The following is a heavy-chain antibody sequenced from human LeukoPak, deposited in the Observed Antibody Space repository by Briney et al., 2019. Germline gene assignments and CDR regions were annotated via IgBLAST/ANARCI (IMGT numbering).Heavy chain of an antibody. CDR1: GYTFTSYD. J-gene: IGHJ4*02. CDR2: MNPNSGNT. CDR3: ARGHDYGDYAHFDY. V-gene: IGHV1-8*01. Sequence: ASVKVSCKASGYTFTSYDINWVRQATGQGLEWMGWMNPNSGNTGYAQKFQGRVTITADESTSTAYMELSSLRSEDTAVYYCARGHDYGDYAHFDYWGQGTLVTVSS. D-gene: IGHD4-17*01.